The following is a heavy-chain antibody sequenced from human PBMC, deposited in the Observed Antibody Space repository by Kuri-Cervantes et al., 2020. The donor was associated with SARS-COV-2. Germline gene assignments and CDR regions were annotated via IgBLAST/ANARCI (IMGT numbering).Heavy chain of an antibody. V-gene: IGHV3-21*01. D-gene: IGHD3-22*01. CDR1: GFTFSSYS. CDR2: ISSSSSYI. CDR3: ARDGYDSSGYYLDY. J-gene: IGHJ4*02. Sequence: GESLKISCAASGFTFSSYSMNWVRQAPGKGLEWVSSISSSSSYIYYADSAKGRFTISRDNAKNSLYLQMNSLRAEDTAVYYCARDGYDSSGYYLDYWGQGTLVTVSS.